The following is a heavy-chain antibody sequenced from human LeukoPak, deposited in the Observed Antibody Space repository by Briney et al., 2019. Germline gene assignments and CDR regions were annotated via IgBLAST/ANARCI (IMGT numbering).Heavy chain of an antibody. D-gene: IGHD1-14*01. CDR1: GFTFSSYA. CDR3: ARGGDVHLPGLAGMAEIDY. CDR2: ISSSSSYI. V-gene: IGHV3-21*01. J-gene: IGHJ4*02. Sequence: GGSLRLSCAASGFTFSSYAMSWVRQAPGKGLEWVSSISSSSSYIYYADSVKGRFTISRDNAKNSLYLQMNSLRAEDTAVYYCARGGDVHLPGLAGMAEIDYWGQGTLVTVSS.